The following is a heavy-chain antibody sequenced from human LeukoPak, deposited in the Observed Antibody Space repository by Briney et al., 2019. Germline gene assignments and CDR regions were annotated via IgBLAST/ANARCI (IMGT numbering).Heavy chain of an antibody. CDR2: ISSSSSYI. CDR1: GFTFSSYS. Sequence: PGGSLRLSCAASGFTFSSYSMNWVRQAPGKGLEWVSSISSSSSYIYYADSVKGRFTISRDNAKSSLYLQMNSLRAEDTAVYYCAKPRRGITIFGVLDYWGQGNPGHRLL. CDR3: AKPRRGITIFGVLDY. V-gene: IGHV3-21*01. D-gene: IGHD3-3*01. J-gene: IGHJ4*02.